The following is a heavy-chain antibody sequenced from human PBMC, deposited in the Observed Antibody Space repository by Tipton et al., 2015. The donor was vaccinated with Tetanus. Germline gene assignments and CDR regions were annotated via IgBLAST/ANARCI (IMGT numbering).Heavy chain of an antibody. D-gene: IGHD3-22*01. CDR2: ISNSGTS. J-gene: IGHJ3*02. CDR1: GGSIRSSNW. CDR3: ARRGDYVFYYESSGYLWGAAFDI. Sequence: GLVKPSGTLSLTCAVSGGSIRSSNWWSWIRHHPGRGLEWIASISNSGTSYNNPSFRSRVTISVDTSKNQFSLKLNSVTAADTAVYYCARRGDYVFYYESSGYLWGAAFDIWGQGTMVSVSA. V-gene: IGHV4-39*01.